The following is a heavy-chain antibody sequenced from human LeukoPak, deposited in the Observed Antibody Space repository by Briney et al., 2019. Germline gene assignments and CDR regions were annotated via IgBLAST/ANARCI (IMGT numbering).Heavy chain of an antibody. J-gene: IGHJ5*02. Sequence: SETLSLTCTVSGGSISSGGYYWSWIRQPPGKGLEWIGYIYHSGSTYYSPSLKSRVTISVDRSKNQFSLKLSSVTAADTAVYYCSRKKDRSSRFDPLGQGTLVTVSS. CDR1: GGSISSGGYY. D-gene: IGHD6-6*01. CDR2: IYHSGST. CDR3: SRKKDRSSRFDP. V-gene: IGHV4-30-2*01.